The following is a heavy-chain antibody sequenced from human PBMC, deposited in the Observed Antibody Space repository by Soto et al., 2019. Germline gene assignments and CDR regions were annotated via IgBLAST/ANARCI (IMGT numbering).Heavy chain of an antibody. V-gene: IGHV1-2*04. CDR2: INPNSGCT. CDR1: GYTFTGYY. J-gene: IGHJ3*02. Sequence: QVQLVQSGAEVKKPGASVKVSCKASGYTFTGYYMHWVRQAPGQGLEWMGWINPNSGCTNYAQKFQGWVTMTRDTSISTAYMELSRLRSDDTAVYYCASRLGYYGSGSYFAFDIWGQGTMVTVSS. CDR3: ASRLGYYGSGSYFAFDI. D-gene: IGHD3-10*01.